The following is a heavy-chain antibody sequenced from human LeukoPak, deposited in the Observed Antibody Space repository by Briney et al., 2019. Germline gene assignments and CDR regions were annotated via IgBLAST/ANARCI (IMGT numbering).Heavy chain of an antibody. CDR3: ASLYYDYVWGSYRPPYFDY. V-gene: IGHV4-31*03. CDR1: GGSISSGGYY. Sequence: SETLSLTCTVSGGSISSGGYYWSWIRQHPGKGLEWIGYIYYSGSTYYNPSLKSRVTIPVDTSKNQFSLKLSSVTAADTAVYYCASLYYDYVWGSYRPPYFDYWGQGTLVTVSS. D-gene: IGHD3-16*02. CDR2: IYYSGST. J-gene: IGHJ4*02.